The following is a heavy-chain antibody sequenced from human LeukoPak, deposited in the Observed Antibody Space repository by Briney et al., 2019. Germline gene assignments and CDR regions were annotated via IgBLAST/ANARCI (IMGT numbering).Heavy chain of an antibody. CDR1: GFTFSSYG. Sequence: PGRSLRLSCAASGFTFSSYGMHWVRQAPGKGLEWVALISYDGSNKYNADSVKGRFTISRDNSKNTLYLQMNSLRAEDTAVYYCAKDQVADDYYYYGMDVWGQGTTVTGSS. D-gene: IGHD6-19*01. CDR2: ISYDGSNK. J-gene: IGHJ6*02. V-gene: IGHV3-30*18. CDR3: AKDQVADDYYYYGMDV.